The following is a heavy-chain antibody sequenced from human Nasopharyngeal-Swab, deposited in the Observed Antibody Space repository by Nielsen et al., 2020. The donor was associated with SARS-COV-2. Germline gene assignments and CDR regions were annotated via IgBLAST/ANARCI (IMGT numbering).Heavy chain of an antibody. CDR1: GFTFSSYD. V-gene: IGHV3-13*01. J-gene: IGHJ6*03. CDR3: ARARGINLGLGVVGDMDV. Sequence: GGSLRLSCAASGFTFSSYDMHWVRQATGKGLEWVSAIGTAGDTYYPGSVKGRFTISRENAKSSLYLQMNIVRAEDTGVYYCARARGINLGLGVVGDMDVWGKGTTVTVSS. CDR2: IGTAGDT. D-gene: IGHD3-3*01.